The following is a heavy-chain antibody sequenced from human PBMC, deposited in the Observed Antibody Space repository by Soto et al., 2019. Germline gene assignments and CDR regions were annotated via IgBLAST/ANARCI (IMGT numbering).Heavy chain of an antibody. J-gene: IGHJ5*02. CDR1: GGSISSGDYY. CDR3: ASIYDSSGYYYGNNWFDP. D-gene: IGHD3-22*01. CDR2: IYYSGST. V-gene: IGHV4-31*03. Sequence: QVQLQESGPGLVKPSQTLSLTCTVSGGSISSGDYYWSWIRQHPGKGLEWIGYIYYSGSTYYNPSLKSRVTISGDTSKNPFSLKLSSVTAADTAVYYCASIYDSSGYYYGNNWFDPWGQGTLVTVSS.